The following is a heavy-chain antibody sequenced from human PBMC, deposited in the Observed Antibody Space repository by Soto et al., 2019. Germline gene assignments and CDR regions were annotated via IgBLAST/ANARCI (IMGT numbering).Heavy chain of an antibody. CDR2: ISYDGSNK. D-gene: IGHD3-3*01. V-gene: IGHV3-30-3*01. CDR3: ASGYDFWRYYYYGMDV. Sequence: GGSLRLSCAASGFTFSSYAMHWVRQAPGKGLEWVAVISYDGSNKYYADSVKGRFTISRDNSKNTLYLQMNSLRAEDTAVYYCASGYDFWRYYYYGMDVWGQGTTVTVSS. J-gene: IGHJ6*02. CDR1: GFTFSSYA.